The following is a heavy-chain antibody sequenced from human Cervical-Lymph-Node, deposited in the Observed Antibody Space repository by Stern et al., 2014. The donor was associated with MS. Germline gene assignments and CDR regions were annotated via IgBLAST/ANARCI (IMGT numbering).Heavy chain of an antibody. J-gene: IGHJ5*02. CDR2: INPKNGDI. CDR3: GRGIKTFDP. V-gene: IGHV1-2*02. CDR1: GFRFTDYY. D-gene: IGHD5-24*01. Sequence: QMQLVQSGAEVKKPGASVKVSCETSGFRFTDYYIHWVRQAPGQGLEWMGCINPKNGDIHTAQKFQGRFTMTRDTFISTGYMELNSLKSDDTAMYYCGRGIKTFDPWGQGTLVTVSS.